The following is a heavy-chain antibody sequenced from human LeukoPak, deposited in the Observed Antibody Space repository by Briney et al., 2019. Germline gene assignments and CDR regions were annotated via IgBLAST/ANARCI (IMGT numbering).Heavy chain of an antibody. D-gene: IGHD3-22*01. CDR2: ISAYNGNT. CDR1: GYTFTSYG. V-gene: IGHV1-18*01. J-gene: IGHJ4*02. CDR3: ARGHYDSSGYYLIYY. Sequence: GASVKVSCKASGYTFTSYGISWVRQAPGQGLEWMGWISAYNGNTNYAQKFQGRVTMTRNTSISTAYMELSSLRSEDTAVYYCARGHYDSSGYYLIYYWGQGTLVTVS.